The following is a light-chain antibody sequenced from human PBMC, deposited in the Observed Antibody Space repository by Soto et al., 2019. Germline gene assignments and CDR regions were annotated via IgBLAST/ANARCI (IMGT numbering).Light chain of an antibody. V-gene: IGKV1-5*03. CDR1: QSINGW. CDR3: HQYHKFPRT. CDR2: KAS. Sequence: DIQLTQSPSTLSASVGDRVTITCRASQSINGWLAWYQQKPGQAPNLLIYKASTLESGVPSRFSGSGSGTEFTLTVSSLQPDDFATYYCHQYHKFPRTFGQGTKVEI. J-gene: IGKJ1*01.